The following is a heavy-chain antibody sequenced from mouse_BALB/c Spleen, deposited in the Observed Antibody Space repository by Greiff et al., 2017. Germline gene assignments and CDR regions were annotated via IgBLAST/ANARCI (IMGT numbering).Heavy chain of an antibody. J-gene: IGHJ4*01. CDR3: ARHAYYGNYYYAMDY. D-gene: IGHD2-10*01. CDR1: GFAFSSYD. CDR2: ISSGGGST. Sequence: EVKVVESGGGLVKPGGSLKLSCAASGFAFSSYDMSWVRQTPEKRLEWVAYISSGGGSTYYPDTVKGRFTISRDNAKNTLYLQMSSLKSEDTAMYYCARHAYYGNYYYAMDYWGQGTSVTVSS. V-gene: IGHV5-12-1*01.